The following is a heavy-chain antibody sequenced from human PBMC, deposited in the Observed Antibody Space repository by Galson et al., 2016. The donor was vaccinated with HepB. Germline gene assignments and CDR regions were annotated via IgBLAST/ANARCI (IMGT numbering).Heavy chain of an antibody. J-gene: IGHJ5*02. V-gene: IGHV1-69*13. D-gene: IGHD2-15*01. CDR3: ARGGPGPVLLPHWYYP. Sequence: SVKVSCKASGGTFSGYVFTWVRQVPGQGLEWVGGIIPIFGTVNSAQSFQGRVTITADESTRTVYMELTGLRSEDTAVYYCARGGPGPVLLPHWYYPWGQGTLVTVSS. CDR1: GGTFSGYV. CDR2: IIPIFGTV.